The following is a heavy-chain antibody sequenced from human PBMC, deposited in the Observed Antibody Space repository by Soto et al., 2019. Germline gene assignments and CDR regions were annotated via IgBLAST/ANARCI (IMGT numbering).Heavy chain of an antibody. CDR1: GFTSSSYS. CDR3: ARDYCSSTSCYL. Sequence: GESLKISCAASGFTSSSYSMNWVRQAPGKGLEWVSSISSSSSYIYYADSVKGRFTISRDNAKNSLYLQMNSLRAEDTAVYYCARDYCSSTSCYLWGQGTLVTVSS. V-gene: IGHV3-21*01. CDR2: ISSSSSYI. J-gene: IGHJ4*02. D-gene: IGHD2-2*01.